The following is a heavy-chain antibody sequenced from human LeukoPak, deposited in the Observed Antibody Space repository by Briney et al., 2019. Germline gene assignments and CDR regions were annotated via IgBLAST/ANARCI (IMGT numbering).Heavy chain of an antibody. D-gene: IGHD3-22*01. Sequence: GGSLRLSCAASGFTFINGWMTWVRQAPGKGLEWVSYISSSSSTIYYADSVKGRFTISRDNAKNSLYLQMNSLRDEDTAVYYCARDQYYYDSSGYFNFDYWGQGTLVTVSS. CDR1: GFTFINGW. J-gene: IGHJ4*02. CDR2: ISSSSSTI. V-gene: IGHV3-48*02. CDR3: ARDQYYYDSSGYFNFDY.